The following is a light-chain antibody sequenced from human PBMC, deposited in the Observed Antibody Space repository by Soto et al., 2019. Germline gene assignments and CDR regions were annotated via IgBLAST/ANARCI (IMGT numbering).Light chain of an antibody. CDR3: GTFGGCNVI. CDR1: SSDDGAYNY. V-gene: IGLV2-8*01. J-gene: IGLJ1*01. CDR2: EDS. Sequence: QSALTQPPSVSGSPGQAVAISCTGTSSDDGAYNYVSWYQQHPGKAPKLMIYEDSKRPSGVPDRFSGSKSGNAASLPVSGVQGEDEADYYYGTFGGCNVIFGSGTKLTVL.